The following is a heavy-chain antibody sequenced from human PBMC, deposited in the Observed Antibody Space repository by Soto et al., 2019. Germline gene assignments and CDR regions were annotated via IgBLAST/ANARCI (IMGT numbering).Heavy chain of an antibody. V-gene: IGHV4-59*08. Sequence: QVQLQQSGPGLVKPSETLSLTCSVSSGPTSSHNWGWIRQTPGRGVEWIGYVYSTGGTSYNPSLNSRVTLSADTSTNHISLTLTSVTAADAAVYYCVRQGIGNLHGLVDVWGQGTTVRVSS. CDR1: SGPTSSHN. CDR2: VYSTGGT. J-gene: IGHJ6*02. D-gene: IGHD1-1*01. CDR3: VRQGIGNLHGLVDV.